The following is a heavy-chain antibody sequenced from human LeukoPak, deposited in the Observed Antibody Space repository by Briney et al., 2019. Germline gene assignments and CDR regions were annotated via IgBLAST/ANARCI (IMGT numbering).Heavy chain of an antibody. V-gene: IGHV3-74*01. CDR1: GFTFSSYW. Sequence: GGSLRLSCAASGFTFSSYWMHWVRQGPGKGLVWVSRINSDGNSTSYADSVKGRFTISRDNAKNTLFLQMNSLRAEDTAVYFCARGGDWVQFASHIDYWGQGTLVTVSS. D-gene: IGHD5-24*01. CDR2: INSDGNST. J-gene: IGHJ4*02. CDR3: ARGGDWVQFASHIDY.